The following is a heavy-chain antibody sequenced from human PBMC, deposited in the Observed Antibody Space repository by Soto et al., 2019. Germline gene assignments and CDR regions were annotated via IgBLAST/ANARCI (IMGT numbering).Heavy chain of an antibody. V-gene: IGHV3-53*01. CDR2: VYSGGTT. CDR1: GLSVYTNY. CDR3: ARVKSYGPFDP. J-gene: IGHJ5*02. D-gene: IGHD3-16*01. Sequence: EVLLVESGGGLIQPGGSLRLSCAASGLSVYTNYMSWVRQAPGKGLEWVLVVYSGGTTYYADSVKDRFTISRDSSKNTLYLHMNSLRADDTAVYYCARVKSYGPFDPWGQGTLVTVSS.